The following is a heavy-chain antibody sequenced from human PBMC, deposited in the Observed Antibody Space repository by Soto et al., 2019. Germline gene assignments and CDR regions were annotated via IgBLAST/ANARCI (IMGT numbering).Heavy chain of an antibody. D-gene: IGHD6-19*01. CDR3: ARQSTAVARNYFDY. CDR2: IYYSGST. J-gene: IGHJ4*02. CDR1: GGSVSSGSYY. Sequence: SETLSLTCTVSGGSVSSGSYYWSWIRQPPGKGLEWIGYIYYSGSTNYNPSLKSRVTISVDTSKNQFSLKLSSVTAADTAVYYCARQSTAVARNYFDYWGQGTLVTVSS. V-gene: IGHV4-61*01.